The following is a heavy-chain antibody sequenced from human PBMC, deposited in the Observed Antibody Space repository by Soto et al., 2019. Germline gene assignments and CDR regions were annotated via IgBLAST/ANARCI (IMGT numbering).Heavy chain of an antibody. CDR3: ATQRRVTMVRGVISYFDY. V-gene: IGHV3-23*01. J-gene: IGHJ4*02. D-gene: IGHD3-10*01. Sequence: GGSLRLSCAASGFTFSSYAMSWVRQAPGKGLEWVSAISGSGGSTYYADSVKGRFTISRDNSKNTLYLQMNSLRAEDTAVYYCATQRRVTMVRGVISYFDYWGQGT. CDR2: ISGSGGST. CDR1: GFTFSSYA.